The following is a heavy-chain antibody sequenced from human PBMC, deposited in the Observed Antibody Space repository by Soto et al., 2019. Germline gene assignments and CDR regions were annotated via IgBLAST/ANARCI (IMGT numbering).Heavy chain of an antibody. D-gene: IGHD3-16*02. Sequence: QVQLQESGPGLVKPSGTLSLTCAVSSGSISSSNWWSWVRQPPGKGLGWIGEIYHSGSTNYNPSLNSRVTMSVDKSKNQFSRKLSSVTAADMGVYYCASSPRGGSYPYYYMDVWGKGSTVTVSS. CDR3: ASSPRGGSYPYYYMDV. J-gene: IGHJ6*03. V-gene: IGHV4-4*02. CDR1: SGSISSSNW. CDR2: IYHSGST.